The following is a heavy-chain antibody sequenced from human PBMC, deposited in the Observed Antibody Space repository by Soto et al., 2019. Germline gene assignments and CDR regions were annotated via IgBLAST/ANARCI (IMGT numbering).Heavy chain of an antibody. V-gene: IGHV1-69*13. CDR1: GGTFSSYA. J-gene: IGHJ3*02. CDR3: ARRITMIVVVTRDAFDI. CDR2: IIPIFGTA. Sequence: SVKVSCKASGGTFSSYAISWVRQAPGQGLEWMGGIIPIFGTANYAQKFQGRVTITADESTSTAYMELSSLRSEDTAVYYCARRITMIVVVTRDAFDIWGQGTMVTV. D-gene: IGHD3-22*01.